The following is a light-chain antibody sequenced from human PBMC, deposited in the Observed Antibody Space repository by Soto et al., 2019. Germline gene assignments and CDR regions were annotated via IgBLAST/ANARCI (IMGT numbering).Light chain of an antibody. CDR1: CSDVGGYNY. V-gene: IGLV2-8*01. Sequence: QSVLTQPPSASGSPGQSVTISCTGTCSDVGGYNYVSWYQQHPGKAPKLMISEVSKQPSGVPDRFSGSKSGNTASLTVSGLQAEDEADYYCSSFAGNNNLVFGGGTKLTVL. CDR3: SSFAGNNNLV. J-gene: IGLJ2*01. CDR2: EVS.